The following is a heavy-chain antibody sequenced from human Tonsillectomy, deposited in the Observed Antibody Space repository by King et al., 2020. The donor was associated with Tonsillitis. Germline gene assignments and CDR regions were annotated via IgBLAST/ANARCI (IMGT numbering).Heavy chain of an antibody. D-gene: IGHD2-15*01. V-gene: IGHV3-23*04. CDR3: AKGTVEYGSSSLDY. J-gene: IGHJ4*02. CDR2: VSGSGDRT. Sequence: VQLVESGGGLVQPGGSLRLSCAASGFTFSNYGMSWVRQAPEKGLEWVSVVSGSGDRTYYADSVKGRLTISRDISKNTVYLQMNSLRAEDTAVYYCAKGTVEYGSSSLDYWGQGTLVTVSS. CDR1: GFTFSNYG.